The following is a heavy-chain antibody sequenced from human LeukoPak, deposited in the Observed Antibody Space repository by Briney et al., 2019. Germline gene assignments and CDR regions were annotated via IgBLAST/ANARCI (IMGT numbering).Heavy chain of an antibody. CDR2: INPNSGGT. CDR1: GYTFTGYY. V-gene: IGHV1-2*02. D-gene: IGHD6-13*01. J-gene: IGHJ6*03. Sequence: PGASVKVSCKASGYTFTGYYMHWVRQAPGQGLEWMGWINPNSGGTNYAQKFQGRVTMTRDTSISTAYMELSRLRSDDTAVYYCARANRWESSSWYYYYYYMDVWGKGTTVTVSS. CDR3: ARANRWESSSWYYYYYYMDV.